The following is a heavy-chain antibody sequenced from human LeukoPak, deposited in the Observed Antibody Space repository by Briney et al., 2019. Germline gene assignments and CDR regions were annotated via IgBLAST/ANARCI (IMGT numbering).Heavy chain of an antibody. CDR2: IYYSGST. J-gene: IGHJ3*02. CDR1: GGSISSHY. V-gene: IGHV4-59*11. D-gene: IGHD6-6*01. Sequence: SETLSLTCTVSGGSISSHYWSWTRQPPGKGLEWIGYIYYSGSTNYNPSLKSRVTISVDTSKNQFSLKLSSVTAADTAVYYCARDPSPRSVAARGLDAFDIWGQGTMVTVSS. CDR3: ARDPSPRSVAARGLDAFDI.